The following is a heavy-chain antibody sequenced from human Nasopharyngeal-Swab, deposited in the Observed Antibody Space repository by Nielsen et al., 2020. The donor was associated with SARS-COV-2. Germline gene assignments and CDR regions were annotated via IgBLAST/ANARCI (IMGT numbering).Heavy chain of an antibody. CDR3: ARGTTTGIDY. J-gene: IGHJ4*02. CDR1: GYSFTSYW. CDR2: IDPSDSYT. D-gene: IGHD4-17*01. V-gene: IGHV5-10-1*04. Sequence: GGSLRLSCKGSGYSFTSYWISWVRQMPGKGLEWMGRIDPSDSYTNYSPSFQGQVTMSVDTSITTAYLQWSTLRASDTAMYFCARGTTTGIDYWGQGTLVTVSS.